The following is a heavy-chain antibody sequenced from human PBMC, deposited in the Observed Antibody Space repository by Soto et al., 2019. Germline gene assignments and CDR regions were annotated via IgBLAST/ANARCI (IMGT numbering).Heavy chain of an antibody. J-gene: IGHJ6*04. CDR1: GGSISSGGYY. D-gene: IGHD3-3*01. CDR3: ARGLDDFWSGYSMTTYYYYYGMDV. CDR2: IYYSGST. Sequence: SETLSLTCTVSGGSISSGGYYWSWIRQHPGKGLEWIGYIYYSGSTYYNPSLKSRVTISVDTSKNQFSLKLSSVTAAGTAVYYCARGLDDFWSGYSMTTYYYYYGMDVWGKGTTVTGSS. V-gene: IGHV4-31*03.